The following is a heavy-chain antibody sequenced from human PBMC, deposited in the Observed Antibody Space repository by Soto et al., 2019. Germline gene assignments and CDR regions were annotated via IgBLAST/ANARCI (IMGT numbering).Heavy chain of an antibody. J-gene: IGHJ4*02. CDR1: GLSVSKGLYY. CDR2: IYSIGST. V-gene: IGHV4-61*01. D-gene: IGHD3-22*01. Sequence: SEALSLPSTVSGLSVSKGLYYRSSIGQPPGKGLEWIGYIYSIGSTNYSPSLKSRVSMSLDTSNNQFSLKLRSVTAADTAVYYCARTYYFDSSGFGWGQGTLVPVSS. CDR3: ARTYYFDSSGFG.